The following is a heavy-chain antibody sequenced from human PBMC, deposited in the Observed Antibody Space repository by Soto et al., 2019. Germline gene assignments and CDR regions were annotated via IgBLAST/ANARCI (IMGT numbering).Heavy chain of an antibody. J-gene: IGHJ4*02. CDR2: IWYDGSNK. V-gene: IGHV3-33*01. Sequence: QVQLVESGGGVVQPGRSLRLSCAASGFIFNEYGMHWVRQAPGKGLEWVAVIWYDGSNKYYADSVKGRFTFSRDNSKNTMSLQLNSLRGEDTAIYYCAGLGCSGSNCNLNQRSFDLWGQGSLVTVSS. D-gene: IGHD2-15*01. CDR3: AGLGCSGSNCNLNQRSFDL. CDR1: GFIFNEYG.